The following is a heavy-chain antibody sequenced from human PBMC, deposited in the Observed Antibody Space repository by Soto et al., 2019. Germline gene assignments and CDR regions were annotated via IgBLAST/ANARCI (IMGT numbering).Heavy chain of an antibody. D-gene: IGHD3-10*01. Sequence: QVHLVESGGGVVQPGRSLKLSCAASGFTFRSYDMHWVRQGPAKVLEWVAVIWFDGTKTYYADSVKGRFPISRDNSKNTVYLQMNSLRAEDTAVYYCARDRKRFGIDYWGQGNLVTVSS. CDR1: GFTFRSYD. CDR3: ARDRKRFGIDY. V-gene: IGHV3-33*01. CDR2: IWFDGTKT. J-gene: IGHJ4*02.